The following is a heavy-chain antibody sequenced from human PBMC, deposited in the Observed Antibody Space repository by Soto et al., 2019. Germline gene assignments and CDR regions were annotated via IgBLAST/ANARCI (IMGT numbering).Heavy chain of an antibody. Sequence: GGSLRLSCAASGFSFSSYGMNWFAQPQGKGLEWVSTISGSFGSPYYADSVQGRFTVSRDNSKNTLYLQMNSLRAEDTAVYYCASRSAPVLSLTYWGPGTQVTVSS. CDR1: GFSFSSYG. CDR3: ASRSAPVLSLTY. V-gene: IGHV3-23*01. D-gene: IGHD2-8*01. J-gene: IGHJ4*02. CDR2: ISGSFGSP.